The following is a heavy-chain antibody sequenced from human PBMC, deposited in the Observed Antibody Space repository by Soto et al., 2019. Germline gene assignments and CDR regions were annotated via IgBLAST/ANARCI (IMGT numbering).Heavy chain of an antibody. CDR1: GFTFSTYS. V-gene: IGHV3-23*01. J-gene: IGHJ2*01. CDR3: AKRGEDCSDPCHYWDFDL. D-gene: IGHD2-15*01. CDR2: ITGSGSNT. Sequence: EVQLLESGGGLVQPGGSLRLSCAASGFTFSTYSMSWVRQAPGKGLEWVSTITGSGSNTFYADSLKGRITISRFNPKNSLYLQMNSLSAEATAVYYCAKRGEDCSDPCHYWDFDLWGRGTLVTVSS.